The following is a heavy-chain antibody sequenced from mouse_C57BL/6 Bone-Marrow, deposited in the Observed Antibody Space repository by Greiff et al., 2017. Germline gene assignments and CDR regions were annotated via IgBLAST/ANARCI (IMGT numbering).Heavy chain of an antibody. J-gene: IGHJ3*01. V-gene: IGHV1-50*01. CDR3: ARSRVFAY. CDR2: IDPSDSYT. CDR1: GYTFTSYW. Sequence: VQLQQSGAELVKPGASVKLSCKASGYTFTSYWMQWVKQRPGQGLEWIGEIDPSDSYTQYNQKFKGKATLTVDTSSSPAYMQLSSLTSEDSAVYYCARSRVFAYWGQGTLVTVSA.